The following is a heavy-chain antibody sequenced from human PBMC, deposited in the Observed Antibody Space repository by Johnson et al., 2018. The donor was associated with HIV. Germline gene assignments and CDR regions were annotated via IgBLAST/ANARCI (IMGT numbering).Heavy chain of an antibody. CDR1: GFTFSSYA. D-gene: IGHD4-17*01. CDR3: AGDYGDYAHDAFDI. J-gene: IGHJ3*02. Sequence: QVRLVETGGGVVQPGRSLRLSCAASGFTFSSYAMHWVRQAPGKGLEWVAVISYDGSNKYYADSVKGRFTISRDNSKNTLYLQMNSLRAEDTAVYYWAGDYGDYAHDAFDIWGQGTMVTVSS. CDR2: ISYDGSNK. V-gene: IGHV3-30*04.